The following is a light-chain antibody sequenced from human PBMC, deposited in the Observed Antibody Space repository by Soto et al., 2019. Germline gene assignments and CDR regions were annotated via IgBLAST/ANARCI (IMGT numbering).Light chain of an antibody. CDR1: QSISNH. CDR3: QQANSLPIP. Sequence: DIQMTQYPSSLSASVEDRVIITCRASQSISNHLNWYQQKPGKAPKLLIYAASSLQSGVPSRFSGSGSGTDFTLTISSLQPEDRATYDCQQANSLPIPFSQGSRL. CDR2: AAS. J-gene: IGKJ5*01. V-gene: IGKV1-39*01.